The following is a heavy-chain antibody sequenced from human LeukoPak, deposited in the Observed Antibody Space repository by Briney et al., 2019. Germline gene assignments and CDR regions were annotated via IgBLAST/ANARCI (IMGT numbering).Heavy chain of an antibody. CDR2: MNPNSGNT. D-gene: IGHD2-2*01. V-gene: IGHV1-8*01. CDR1: GYTFTSYD. J-gene: IGHJ6*04. Sequence: ASVKVSFKASGYTFTSYDIHWVRQASAQGLAWVGWMNPNSGNTGYAQKFQGRVTMTRNTSISTAYMELSSLRSEDTAVYYCARSSSWKVVVPAAIRRTWDVWGKGTTVTVSS. CDR3: ARSSSWKVVVPAAIRRTWDV.